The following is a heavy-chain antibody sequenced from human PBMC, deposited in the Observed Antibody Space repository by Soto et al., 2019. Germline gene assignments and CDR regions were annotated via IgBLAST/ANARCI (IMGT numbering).Heavy chain of an antibody. CDR2: INHSGST. CDR1: GGSFSGYY. V-gene: IGHV4-34*01. Sequence: SETLSLTCAVYGGSFSGYYWSWIRQPPGEGLEWIGEINHSGSTNYNPSLKSRVTISVDTSKNQFSLKLSSVTAADTAVYYCAREGYCSSTSCYVLDYWSQGTLVTVSS. CDR3: AREGYCSSTSCYVLDY. D-gene: IGHD2-2*01. J-gene: IGHJ4*02.